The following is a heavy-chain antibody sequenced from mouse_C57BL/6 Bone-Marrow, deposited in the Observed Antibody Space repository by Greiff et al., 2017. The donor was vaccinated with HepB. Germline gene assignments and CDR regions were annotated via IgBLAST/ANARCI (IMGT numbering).Heavy chain of an antibody. J-gene: IGHJ1*03. D-gene: IGHD2-1*01. CDR1: GYTFTDHT. CDR3: ARDYGNFPYWYFDV. Sequence: VHLVESDAELVKPGASVKISCKVSGYTFTDHTIHWMKQRPEQGLEWIGYIYPRDGSTKYNEKFKGKATLTADKSSSTAYMQLNSLTSEDSAVYCCARDYGNFPYWYFDVWGTGTTVTVSS. CDR2: IYPRDGST. V-gene: IGHV1-78*01.